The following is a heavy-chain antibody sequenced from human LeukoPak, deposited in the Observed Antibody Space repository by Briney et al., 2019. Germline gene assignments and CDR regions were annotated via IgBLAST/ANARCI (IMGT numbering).Heavy chain of an antibody. CDR1: GGSISSSNW. CDR2: IYHSGST. Sequence: SETLSLTCAVSGGSISSSNWWSWVRQPPGKGLEWIGEIYHSGSTNYNPSLKSRVTISVDKSKNHFSLKLSSVTAADTAVYYCARVGYDYAAFDYWGQGTLVTVSS. J-gene: IGHJ4*02. CDR3: ARVGYDYAAFDY. V-gene: IGHV4-4*02. D-gene: IGHD5-12*01.